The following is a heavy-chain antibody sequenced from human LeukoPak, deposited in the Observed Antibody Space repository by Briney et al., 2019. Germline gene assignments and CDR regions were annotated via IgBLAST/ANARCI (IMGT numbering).Heavy chain of an antibody. CDR3: ARDSRSGWGNWFDP. D-gene: IGHD6-19*01. CDR2: IYYSGRT. Sequence: SETLSLTCSVSGGSISSYYWSWIRQPPGKGLEWIGYIYYSGRTSYNPSLKSRVTISVDTSKNQFSLKLSSVTAADTAVYYCARDSRSGWGNWFDPWGQGTLVTVSS. J-gene: IGHJ5*02. CDR1: GGSISSYY. V-gene: IGHV4-59*12.